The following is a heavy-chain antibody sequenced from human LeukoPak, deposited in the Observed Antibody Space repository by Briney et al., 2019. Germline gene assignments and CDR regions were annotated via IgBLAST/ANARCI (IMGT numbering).Heavy chain of an antibody. D-gene: IGHD5-12*01. J-gene: IGHJ6*03. Sequence: GGSLRLSCAASGFTFRSYSMNWVRRAPGKGLEWVSSIGSSHNYIYYADSVKGRFIISRDNAKNSLYLQMNSLRAEDTAVYYCAKDTVKVTTIRRVPHYMDVWGKGTTVTISS. CDR3: AKDTVKVTTIRRVPHYMDV. CDR1: GFTFRSYS. CDR2: IGSSHNYI. V-gene: IGHV3-21*01.